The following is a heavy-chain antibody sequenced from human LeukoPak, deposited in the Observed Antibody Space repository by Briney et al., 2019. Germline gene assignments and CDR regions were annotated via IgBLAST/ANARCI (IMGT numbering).Heavy chain of an antibody. CDR3: ARDSYGSGSYYRIDY. CDR2: ISSSSSTI. J-gene: IGHJ4*02. D-gene: IGHD3-10*01. V-gene: IGHV3-48*04. Sequence: GGSLRLSCAASGFTFSSFSMNWVRQAPGKGLEWVSYISSSSSTIYYADSVRGRFTVSRDNAKNSLYLQMNSLRAEDTAVYYCARDSYGSGSYYRIDYWGQGTLVTVSS. CDR1: GFTFSSFS.